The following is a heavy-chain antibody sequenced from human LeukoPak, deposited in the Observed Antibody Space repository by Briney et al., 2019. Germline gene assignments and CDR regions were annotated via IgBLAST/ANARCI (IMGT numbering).Heavy chain of an antibody. CDR2: VSGSGSTV. Sequence: QPGGSLRLSCAASGFTFSDHIMNWVRQLPGKRLEWVAYVSGSGSTVYYADSVKGRFTISRDNGKSSLYLQMNSLRVEGTALYYCVRQFASWGQGTLVTVSS. J-gene: IGHJ4*02. V-gene: IGHV3-48*01. CDR1: GFTFSDHI. CDR3: VRQFAS.